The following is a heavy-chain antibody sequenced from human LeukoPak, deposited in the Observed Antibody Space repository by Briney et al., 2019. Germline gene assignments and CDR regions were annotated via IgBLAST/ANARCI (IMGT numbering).Heavy chain of an antibody. CDR2: IYYGGST. Sequence: PSETLSLTCTVSGGSISSYYWSWIRQPPGKGLEWIGYIYYGGSTNYNPSLKSRVTMSVDTSKNQFSLKLSSVTAADTAVYYCARSEVGATRLEYFQHWGQGTLVTVSS. J-gene: IGHJ1*01. V-gene: IGHV4-59*12. D-gene: IGHD1-26*01. CDR3: ARSEVGATRLEYFQH. CDR1: GGSISSYY.